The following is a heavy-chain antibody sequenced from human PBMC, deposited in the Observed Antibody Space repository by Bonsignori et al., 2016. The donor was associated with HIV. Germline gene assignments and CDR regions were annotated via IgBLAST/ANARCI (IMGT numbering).Heavy chain of an antibody. CDR1: GHTLTELS. CDR3: ATSSAGIRVRGVLKDH. D-gene: IGHD3-10*01. V-gene: IGHV1-24*01. J-gene: IGHJ4*02. CDR2: FDPLHGEQ. Sequence: QVQLVQSGAEVKKPGASVKVSCKVSGHTLTELSIHWVRQAPGQGLEWIGCFDPLHGEQFLAQKFPGRVTMTEDTTTDTAYMEVSSLTSEDTAVYYCATSSAGIRVRGVLKDHWGQGT.